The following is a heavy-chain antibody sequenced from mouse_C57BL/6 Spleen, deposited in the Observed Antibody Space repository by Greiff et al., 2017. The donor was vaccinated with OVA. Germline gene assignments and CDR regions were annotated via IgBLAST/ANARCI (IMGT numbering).Heavy chain of an antibody. Sequence: QVQLQQPGAELVMPGASVKLSCKASGYTFTSYWMHWVKQRPGQGLEWIGEIDPSDSYTNYNQKFKGKSTLTVDKSSSTAYMQLSSLTSEDSAFYYCASGDGYPFYYAMDYWGQGTSVTVSS. V-gene: IGHV1-69*01. CDR3: ASGDGYPFYYAMDY. J-gene: IGHJ4*01. CDR1: GYTFTSYW. D-gene: IGHD2-3*01. CDR2: IDPSDSYT.